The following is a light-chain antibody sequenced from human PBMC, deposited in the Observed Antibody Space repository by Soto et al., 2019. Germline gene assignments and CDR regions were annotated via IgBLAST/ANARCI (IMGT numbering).Light chain of an antibody. CDR1: QSISRN. V-gene: IGKV1-39*01. Sequence: DIQMTQYPSSLSASVGDRVTITCRASQSISRNLNWYQHKPGKAPKLLIYAASNLQNGVPSRFRGGGSGTEFTLSINSLQHEDFGTYYYQQSFTTASITFGQGTRLEIK. J-gene: IGKJ5*01. CDR3: QQSFTTASIT. CDR2: AAS.